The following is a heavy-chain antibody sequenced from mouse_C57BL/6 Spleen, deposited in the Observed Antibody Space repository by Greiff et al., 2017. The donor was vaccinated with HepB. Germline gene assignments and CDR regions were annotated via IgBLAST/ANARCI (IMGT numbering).Heavy chain of an antibody. CDR3: ATPVYDGYPYYAMDY. V-gene: IGHV2-5*01. J-gene: IGHJ4*01. Sequence: QVQLQQSGPGLVQPSQSLSITCTVSGFSLTSYGVHWVRQSPGKGLEWLGVIWRGGSTDYNAAFMSRLSITKDTSKSQVFFRMTSLQADDTALYYCATPVYDGYPYYAMDYWGQGTSVTVSS. D-gene: IGHD2-3*01. CDR2: IWRGGST. CDR1: GFSLTSYG.